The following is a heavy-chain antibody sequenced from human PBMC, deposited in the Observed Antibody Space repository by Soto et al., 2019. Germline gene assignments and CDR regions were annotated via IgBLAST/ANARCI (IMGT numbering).Heavy chain of an antibody. D-gene: IGHD2-15*01. CDR3: ARDLGYCSGGSCYGFYYCGMDV. CDR1: GFTFSSYA. Sequence: QVQLVESGGGVVQPGRSLRLSCAASGFTFSSYAMHWVRQAPGKGLEWVAVISYDGSNKYYADSVKGRFTISRDNSKNTLYLQMNSLRAEDTAVYYCARDLGYCSGGSCYGFYYCGMDVWGQGTTVTVSS. J-gene: IGHJ6*02. CDR2: ISYDGSNK. V-gene: IGHV3-30-3*01.